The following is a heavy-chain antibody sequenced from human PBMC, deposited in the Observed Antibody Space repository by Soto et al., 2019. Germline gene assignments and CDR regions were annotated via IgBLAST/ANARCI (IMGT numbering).Heavy chain of an antibody. CDR3: ARDQWYSGIYPREFDY. Sequence: GGSLRLSCAASGFTFSSYAMSWVRQAPGKGLEWVSAISGSGGSTYYADSVKGRFTISRDNSKNTLFLQMNSLRPEDTAVYYCARDQWYSGIYPREFDYWGQGILVTVSS. D-gene: IGHD1-26*01. V-gene: IGHV3-23*01. J-gene: IGHJ4*02. CDR2: ISGSGGST. CDR1: GFTFSSYA.